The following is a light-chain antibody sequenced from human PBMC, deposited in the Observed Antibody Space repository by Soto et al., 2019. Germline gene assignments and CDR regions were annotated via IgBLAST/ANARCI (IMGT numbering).Light chain of an antibody. CDR1: QSVGSN. CDR3: QQYDNWPPLT. CDR2: RVS. V-gene: IGKV3-15*01. J-gene: IGKJ4*01. Sequence: DIVMTQSPATLSVSPGERATLSCRASQSVGSNLAWYQQRPGQAPRLLIYRVSTRATGIPARFSGSGSGTEFTLAISSLQSEDFAVYYCQQYDNWPPLTFGGGTKVEI.